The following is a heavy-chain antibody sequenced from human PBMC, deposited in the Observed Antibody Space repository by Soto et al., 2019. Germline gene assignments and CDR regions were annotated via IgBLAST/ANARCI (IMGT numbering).Heavy chain of an antibody. V-gene: IGHV1-69*01. D-gene: IGHD2-2*01. CDR3: ATALGCRSTSCTLDY. J-gene: IGHJ4*02. Sequence: QVQLVQSGAEVKKPGSSVKVSCKASGGTFGSYAFSWVRQAPGQGLEWMGGIIPVSGAAHYGQKFQGRVTITADESTSKAYMELSSLSSQDTAVYYCATALGCRSTSCTLDYWGQGTRVNVSS. CDR2: IIPVSGAA. CDR1: GGTFGSYA.